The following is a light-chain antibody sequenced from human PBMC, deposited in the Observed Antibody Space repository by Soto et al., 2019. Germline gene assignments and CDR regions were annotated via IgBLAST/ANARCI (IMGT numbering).Light chain of an antibody. J-gene: IGKJ3*01. Sequence: EIVLTQSPGTLSLSPGERATLSCRASQSVSDSYLAWYQQKPGQAPRLLIYASSRATGFPDRFSGSGSGTDFTLTSSRLEPEDFAVYYCQHYGSSALFGPGTKVDIK. CDR2: AS. CDR1: QSVSDSY. CDR3: QHYGSSAL. V-gene: IGKV3-20*01.